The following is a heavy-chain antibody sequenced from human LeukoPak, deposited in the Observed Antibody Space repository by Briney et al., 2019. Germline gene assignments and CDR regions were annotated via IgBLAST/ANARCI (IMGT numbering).Heavy chain of an antibody. CDR3: ARAYIAVAGNYFDY. D-gene: IGHD6-19*01. Sequence: GGSLRLSCAASGFTFSSYAMSWVRQAPGKGLQWVSGISGNGGSTYYADSVKGRLTISRDKSKNTLYLQMNSLRAEDTAVYYCARAYIAVAGNYFDYWGQGTLVTVSS. CDR2: ISGNGGST. CDR1: GFTFSSYA. V-gene: IGHV3-23*01. J-gene: IGHJ4*02.